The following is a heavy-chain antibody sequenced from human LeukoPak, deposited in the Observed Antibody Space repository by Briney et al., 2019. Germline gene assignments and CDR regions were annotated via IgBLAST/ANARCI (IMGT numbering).Heavy chain of an antibody. V-gene: IGHV3-21*01. Sequence: GGSLRLSCAASGFTFSSYSMNWVPQAPGKGLEWVSSISSSSSYIYYGDSVKGRFTISRDNAKNSLYLQMNSLRAEDTAVYYCADSGVSPVWGQGTMVTVSS. J-gene: IGHJ3*01. D-gene: IGHD2-15*01. CDR2: ISSSSSYI. CDR1: GFTFSSYS. CDR3: ADSGVSPV.